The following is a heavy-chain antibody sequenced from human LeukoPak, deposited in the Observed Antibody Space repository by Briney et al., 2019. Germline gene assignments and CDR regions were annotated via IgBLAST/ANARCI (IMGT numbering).Heavy chain of an antibody. CDR2: IYSGGST. V-gene: IGHV3-66*01. Sequence: GGSLRLSCAASGFTVSSNYMSWVRQAPGKGLEWVSVIYSGGSTYYADSVKGRFTISRDNSKNTLYLQMNSLRAEDTAVYYCARDLSVVVPAAIEMVDYWGQGTLVTVSS. CDR1: GFTVSSNY. D-gene: IGHD2-2*02. CDR3: ARDLSVVVPAAIEMVDY. J-gene: IGHJ4*02.